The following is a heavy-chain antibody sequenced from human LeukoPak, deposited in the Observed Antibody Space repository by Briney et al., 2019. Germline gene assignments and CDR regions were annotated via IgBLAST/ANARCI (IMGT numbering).Heavy chain of an antibody. CDR1: GFTFRTYG. J-gene: IGHJ1*01. D-gene: IGHD3-16*01. Sequence: GGSLRLSCVASGFTFRTYGMHWVRQAPGKGLEWVAFIRFDGNTEKYADSVEGRLTVSRDNAKNTLYLQMDTLRPEDTALYYCANGGGYFLHWGQGTLVTVAS. CDR2: IRFDGNTE. V-gene: IGHV3-30*02. CDR3: ANGGGYFLH.